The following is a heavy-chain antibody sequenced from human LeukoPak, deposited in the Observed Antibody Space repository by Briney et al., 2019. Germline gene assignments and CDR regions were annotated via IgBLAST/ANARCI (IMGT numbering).Heavy chain of an antibody. Sequence: ASVKVSCKASGGTFSSYAISWVRQAPGQGLEWMGGIIPIFGTANYAQKFQGRVTITADESTSTAYMELSSLRSEDTAVYYCATSHNYYDSSGYYPFDYWGQGTLVTVSS. CDR1: GGTFSSYA. J-gene: IGHJ4*02. V-gene: IGHV1-69*13. CDR2: IIPIFGTA. CDR3: ATSHNYYDSSGYYPFDY. D-gene: IGHD3-22*01.